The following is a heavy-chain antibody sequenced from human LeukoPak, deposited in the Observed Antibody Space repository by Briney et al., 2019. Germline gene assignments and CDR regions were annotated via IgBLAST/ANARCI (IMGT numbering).Heavy chain of an antibody. CDR2: ISGSGYNT. V-gene: IGHV3-23*01. CDR1: GFTFSNYA. CDR3: AKDQNWRYYFDS. J-gene: IGHJ4*02. Sequence: GGSLRLSCATSGFTFSNYAMSWVRQAPGKGLEWGSGISGSGYNTYYADSVKGRFTISRDSSKNTLHLQMNSLRVEDTAVYFCAKDQNWRYYFDSWGQGTLVTVSS. D-gene: IGHD1-1*01.